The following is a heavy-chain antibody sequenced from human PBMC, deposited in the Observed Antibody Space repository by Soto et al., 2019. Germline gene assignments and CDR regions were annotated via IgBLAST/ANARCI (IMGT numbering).Heavy chain of an antibody. D-gene: IGHD6-19*01. CDR2: MNPANGNA. V-gene: IGHV1-8*01. CDR1: GYNFISSN. Sequence: QEQLVQSGAEVKRPGASVKISCRASGYNFISSNINWVRQAAGQRPEWLGWMNPANGNAAFARHFQGRVTMTGDTSTDTAYMELGGLSSGDTAIYYCARAVGIAVTGLDLWGPGTLVTVS. J-gene: IGHJ5*02. CDR3: ARAVGIAVTGLDL.